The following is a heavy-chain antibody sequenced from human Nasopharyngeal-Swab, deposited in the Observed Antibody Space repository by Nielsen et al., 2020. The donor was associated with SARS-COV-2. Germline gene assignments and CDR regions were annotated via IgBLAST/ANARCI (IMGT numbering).Heavy chain of an antibody. J-gene: IGHJ3*02. CDR2: ISGGGGNT. CDR3: ARDSSSSDADAFDI. V-gene: IGHV3-23*01. CDR1: GFTFSTYS. Sequence: GESLKISCAASGFTFSTYSMNWVRQAPGKGLEWVSAISGGGGNTYYADSVKGRFTISRDNSKNTLYLQMNSLRAEDTAVYYCARDSSSSDADAFDIWGQGTMVTVSS. D-gene: IGHD6-6*01.